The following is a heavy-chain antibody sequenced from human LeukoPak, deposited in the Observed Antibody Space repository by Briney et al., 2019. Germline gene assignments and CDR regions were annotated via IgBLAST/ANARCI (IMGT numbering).Heavy chain of an antibody. CDR3: ATDPSRVSRGDY. CDR2: INPNSGGT. V-gene: IGHV1-2*02. J-gene: IGHJ4*02. Sequence: ASVKVSCKASGYTFTGYYMHWVRQAPGQGLEWIGWINPNSGGTNYAQKFQGRVTMTRDTSISTAYMELSRLRSDDTAVYYCATDPSRVSRGDYWGQGTLVTVSS. CDR1: GYTFTGYY.